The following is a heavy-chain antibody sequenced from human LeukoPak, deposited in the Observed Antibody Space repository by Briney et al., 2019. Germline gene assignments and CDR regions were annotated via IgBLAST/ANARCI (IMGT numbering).Heavy chain of an antibody. CDR2: IYYSGST. Sequence: PSQTLSLTCTVSGGSISSGGYYWGWIRQPPGKGLEWIGSIYYSGSTYYNPSLKSRVTISVDTSKNQFSLKLSSVTAADTAVYYCARLPSSGWYIYYFDYWGQGTLVTVSS. CDR1: GGSISSGGYY. J-gene: IGHJ4*02. D-gene: IGHD6-19*01. V-gene: IGHV4-39*01. CDR3: ARLPSSGWYIYYFDY.